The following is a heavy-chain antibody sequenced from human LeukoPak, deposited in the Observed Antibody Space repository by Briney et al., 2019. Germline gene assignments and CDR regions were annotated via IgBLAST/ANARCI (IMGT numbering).Heavy chain of an antibody. V-gene: IGHV4-39*01. CDR3: ARQGPILRYFDWLSPAPSNWFDP. Sequence: PSETLSLTCTVSGDSISRSSYYWGWIRQPPGKGLEWIGSIYYSGSTYYNPSLKSRVTISVDTSKNQFSLKLSSVTAADTAVYYCARQGPILRYFDWLSPAPSNWFDPWGQGTLVTVSS. CDR2: IYYSGST. J-gene: IGHJ5*02. D-gene: IGHD3-9*01. CDR1: GDSISRSSYY.